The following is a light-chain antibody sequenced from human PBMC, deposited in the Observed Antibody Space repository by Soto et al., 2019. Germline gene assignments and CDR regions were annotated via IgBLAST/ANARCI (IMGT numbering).Light chain of an antibody. CDR2: EVS. J-gene: IGLJ2*01. V-gene: IGLV2-8*01. CDR3: SSYAGSTRVVV. CDR1: SSDVGGYNY. Sequence: QSALTQPPSASGSPGQSVTISCTGTSSDVGGYNYVSWYQQHPGKAPKLMIYEVSKRPSGVPDRFSGSKSGNTASLTVSGLHAEDEADYYCSSYAGSTRVVVFGGGTKLTVL.